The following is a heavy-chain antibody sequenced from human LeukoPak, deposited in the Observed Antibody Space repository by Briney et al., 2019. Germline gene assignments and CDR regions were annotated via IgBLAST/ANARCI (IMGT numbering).Heavy chain of an antibody. Sequence: GGSLRLSCSASGFIFSAYGMSWVRQAPGKGLEWVSGLSASGVSTYYADSVKGRFTISRDNSKNTLYLQMNSLRAEDTAVYYCSKGVVPATAISDYVDYWGQGTLVTVSS. V-gene: IGHV3-23*01. J-gene: IGHJ4*02. D-gene: IGHD2-2*01. CDR2: LSASGVST. CDR3: SKGVVPATAISDYVDY. CDR1: GFIFSAYG.